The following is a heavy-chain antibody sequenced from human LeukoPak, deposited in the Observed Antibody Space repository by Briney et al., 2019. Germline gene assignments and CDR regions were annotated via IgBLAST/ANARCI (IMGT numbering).Heavy chain of an antibody. Sequence: SQTLSLTCAISGDSVSSNSAAWNWIRQSPSRGLEWLGRTYYRSKWYNDYAVSVKSRITINPDTSKNQFSLQLNSVTPEDTAVYYCARDSGYYYDSSGYYYPYYYYYYGMDVWGQGTTVTVSS. D-gene: IGHD3-22*01. V-gene: IGHV6-1*01. CDR1: GDSVSSNSAA. CDR2: TYYRSKWYN. CDR3: ARDSGYYYDSSGYYYPYYYYYYGMDV. J-gene: IGHJ6*02.